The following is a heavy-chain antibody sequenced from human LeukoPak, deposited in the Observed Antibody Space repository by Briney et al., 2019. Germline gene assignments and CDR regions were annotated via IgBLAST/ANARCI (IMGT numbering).Heavy chain of an antibody. Sequence: SETLSLTCTVSGGSISSYYWSWIRQPPGKGLEWIGYISYTGSTKYNPSLKSRVTISVDTSKNQFSLRLSSVTAADTAVYYCARQNNFFAPWGQGTLVTVSS. CDR1: GGSISSYY. CDR3: ARQNNFFAP. D-gene: IGHD1-20*01. J-gene: IGHJ5*02. V-gene: IGHV4-59*08. CDR2: ISYTGST.